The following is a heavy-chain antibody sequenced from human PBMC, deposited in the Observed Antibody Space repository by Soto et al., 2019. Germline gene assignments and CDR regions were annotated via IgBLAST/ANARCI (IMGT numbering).Heavy chain of an antibody. V-gene: IGHV1-3*01. D-gene: IGHD6-13*01. J-gene: IGHJ3*02. CDR2: INAGNGNT. CDR1: GYTFTSYA. Sequence: ASVKVSCKASGYTFTSYAMHWVRQAPGQRLEWMGWINAGNGNTKYSQKFQGRVTITRDTSASTAYMELSSLRSEDTAVYYCARGYRSGSSSWYSGFAFDIWGQGTMVTVSS. CDR3: ARGYRSGSSSWYSGFAFDI.